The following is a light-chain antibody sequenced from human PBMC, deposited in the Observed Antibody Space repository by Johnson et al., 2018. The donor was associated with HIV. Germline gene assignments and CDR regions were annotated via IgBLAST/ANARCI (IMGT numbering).Light chain of an antibody. J-gene: IGLJ1*01. V-gene: IGLV1-51*02. CDR3: GVWDASLSPHYV. CDR1: SSNIENYF. CDR2: EDY. Sequence: QAVLTQPPSVSAAPGQRVNISCSGHSSNIENYFVSWYQQLPGAAPRLLIFEDYKRPSGIPDSFSGSKSGASATLAIPALQPGDEADYYCGVWDASLSPHYVFGTGTTITVL.